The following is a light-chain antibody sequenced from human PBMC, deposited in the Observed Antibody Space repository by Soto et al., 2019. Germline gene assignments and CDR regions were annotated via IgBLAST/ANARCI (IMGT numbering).Light chain of an antibody. CDR1: QSVSSY. Sequence: EIVLTQSPATLSLSPGERATLSCRTSQSVSSYFAWYQQKPGRAPRLLIYDASNRATGIPARFIGSGSGTDFPLTISTLDLKVLAFYYCQQRSNGPIPFGKGTRLEIK. V-gene: IGKV3-11*01. CDR2: DAS. CDR3: QQRSNGPIP. J-gene: IGKJ5*01.